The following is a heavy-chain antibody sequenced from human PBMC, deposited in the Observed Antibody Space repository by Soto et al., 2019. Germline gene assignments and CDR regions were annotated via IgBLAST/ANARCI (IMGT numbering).Heavy chain of an antibody. CDR2: VYHTGAT. CDR1: GASISSSY. Sequence: SETLSLTCTVSGASISSSYWSWIRQSPERGLEWIAYVYHTGATNYDPSLKSRVTISLDTSKGQFSLNLTSLTTADTAVYFCARGGNRYSNVASGVGGFDFWGQGSLVTVSS. CDR3: ARGGNRYSNVASGVGGFDF. V-gene: IGHV4-59*01. D-gene: IGHD5-12*01. J-gene: IGHJ4*02.